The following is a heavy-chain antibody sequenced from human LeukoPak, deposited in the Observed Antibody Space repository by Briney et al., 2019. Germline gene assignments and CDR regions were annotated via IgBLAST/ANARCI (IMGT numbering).Heavy chain of an antibody. V-gene: IGHV1-18*01. Sequence: ASVKVSCKASGYTFTSYGISWVRQAPGQGLEWMGWISAYNGNTNYAQKLQGRVTMTTDTSTSTAYMELRSLRSDDTAVYYCVRDRGEWIDQYYGMDVWGQGTTVTVSS. J-gene: IGHJ6*02. CDR2: ISAYNGNT. CDR1: GYTFTSYG. D-gene: IGHD3-10*01. CDR3: VRDRGEWIDQYYGMDV.